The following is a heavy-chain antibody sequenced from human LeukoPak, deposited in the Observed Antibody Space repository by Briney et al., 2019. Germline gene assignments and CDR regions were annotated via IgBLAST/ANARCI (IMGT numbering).Heavy chain of an antibody. J-gene: IGHJ3*01. CDR2: TYYSGST. Sequence: SETLSLTCAVSGGSLISTTYYWGWIRQPPGKGLEWIGSTYYSGSTYYHPSLKSRVTVSVDMSKNQFSLQLSSVTAADTAVYYCARAPRTGAWDMITFGGVIVHGDAFDFWGQGTMVTVSS. V-gene: IGHV4-39*07. CDR1: GGSLISTTYY. D-gene: IGHD3-16*02. CDR3: ARAPRTGAWDMITFGGVIVHGDAFDF.